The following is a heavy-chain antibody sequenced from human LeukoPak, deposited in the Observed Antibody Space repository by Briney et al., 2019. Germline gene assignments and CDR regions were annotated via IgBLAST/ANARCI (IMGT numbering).Heavy chain of an antibody. CDR3: ARWYCSSSYCYYDY. CDR1: GFTVSNNY. D-gene: IGHD2-2*01. Sequence: GGSLRLSCAASGFTVSNNYLSWVRQAPGKGLEWVSFIYDGGTTVYADSVKGRFTISRDNSKNTLYLQMNSLRAEDTAVYYCARWYCSSSYCYYDYWGQGTLVTVSS. V-gene: IGHV3-53*01. CDR2: IYDGGTT. J-gene: IGHJ4*02.